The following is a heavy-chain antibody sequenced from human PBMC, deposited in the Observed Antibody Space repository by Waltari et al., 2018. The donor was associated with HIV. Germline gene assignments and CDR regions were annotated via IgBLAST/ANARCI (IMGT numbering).Heavy chain of an antibody. V-gene: IGHV3-23*01. D-gene: IGHD2-8*01. CDR2: IGVGHDT. Sequence: LLESGGGFVQPGGSLRLSCAASGFTLSDYAMNWVRQAPGKGPERVSHIGVGHDTYYADSVKGRFTASRDDSKSTLYLQLNSLRAEDTALYFCAKDAFARNGIFDAFDVWGLGTRVTVSS. CDR1: GFTLSDYA. J-gene: IGHJ3*01. CDR3: AKDAFARNGIFDAFDV.